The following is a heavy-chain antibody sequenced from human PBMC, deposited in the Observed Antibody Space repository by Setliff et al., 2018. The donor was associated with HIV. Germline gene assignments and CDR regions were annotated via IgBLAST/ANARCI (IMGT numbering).Heavy chain of an antibody. J-gene: IGHJ4*02. V-gene: IGHV5-51*01. Sequence: GESLKISCKGSGYSFTSYWIGWVRQMPGKGLEWMGIIYPGDSDTRYSPSFQGQVTISADTSITTAYLQWDSLKASDTAIYYCTRRRRAPGIEDLEAYWGQGTLVTVSS. CDR2: IYPGDSDT. CDR1: GYSFTSYW. CDR3: TRRRRAPGIEDLEAY. D-gene: IGHD1-26*01.